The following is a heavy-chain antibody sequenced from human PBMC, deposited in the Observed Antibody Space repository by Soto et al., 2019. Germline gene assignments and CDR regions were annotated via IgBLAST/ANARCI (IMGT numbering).Heavy chain of an antibody. J-gene: IGHJ6*02. CDR1: GFTFSNYG. V-gene: IGHV3-30*18. D-gene: IGHD5-12*01. CDR3: AKDIGYTSRWPGTLHHKGMHX. CDR2: VSYEGANK. Sequence: PGGSLRLSCVTSGFTFSNYGMHWVRQAPGKGPEWVSFVSYEGANKDYGDSVKGRLTISIDNSKNKLYLQMKRLSVEDTAVYFCAKDIGYTSRWPGTLHHKGMHXWGQGTTLTVS.